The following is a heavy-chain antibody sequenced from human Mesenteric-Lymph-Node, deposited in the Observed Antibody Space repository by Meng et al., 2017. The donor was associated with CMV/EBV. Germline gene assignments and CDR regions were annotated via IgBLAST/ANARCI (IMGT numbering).Heavy chain of an antibody. CDR1: GVSISSGGYY. V-gene: IGHV4-31*03. CDR2: IHKSGNT. CDR3: ARGGQLVDH. Sequence: SETLSLTCTVSGVSISSGGYYWSWIRQHPGKGLEWIGYIHKSGNTYYKPSLKSRVAISVDTSKNQFSLKLSSVTAADTAVYYCARGGQLVDHWGQGTLVTVSS. J-gene: IGHJ4*02. D-gene: IGHD6-6*01.